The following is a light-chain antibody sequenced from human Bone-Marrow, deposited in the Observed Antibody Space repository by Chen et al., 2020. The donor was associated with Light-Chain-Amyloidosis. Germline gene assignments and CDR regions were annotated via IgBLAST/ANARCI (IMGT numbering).Light chain of an antibody. CDR2: DAS. CDR1: QSVNNY. V-gene: IGKV3-11*01. Sequence: EIVLTQSPATLSLSPGERGTLSCRASQSVNNYLAWYQQKPGQAPRLLIYDASNRATGIPARFSGSGSGTGSTLTISRLEPEDFAVYYCQQRSNWPITFGQGTRLEIK. CDR3: QQRSNWPIT. J-gene: IGKJ5*01.